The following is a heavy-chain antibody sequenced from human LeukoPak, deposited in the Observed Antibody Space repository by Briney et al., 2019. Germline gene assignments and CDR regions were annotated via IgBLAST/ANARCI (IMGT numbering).Heavy chain of an antibody. CDR2: INHSGYT. J-gene: IGHJ4*02. CDR3: TRMTTGHDY. V-gene: IGHV4-34*01. CDR1: GVSFNDYY. D-gene: IGHD4-17*01. Sequence: PSEPLSLTCAVSGVSFNDYYWSWVRQTPGKGWEWIGEINHSGYTNDSPSLKSRVTLSIDTSRKQFSLNLRSVTVADTGIYYCTRMTTGHDYWGQGTLVTVSS.